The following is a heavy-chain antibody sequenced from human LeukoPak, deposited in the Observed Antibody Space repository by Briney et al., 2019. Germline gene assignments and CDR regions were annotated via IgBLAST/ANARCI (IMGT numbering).Heavy chain of an antibody. Sequence: ASVKVSCKASGYTFTGYYMHWVRQAPGQGLEWMGWINPNSGGTNYAQKFQGRVTMTRDTSISTAYMELRRLRSDDTAVYYCARGKYYDSSGYRPYYHYYFMDVWGKGTTVTVSS. J-gene: IGHJ6*03. D-gene: IGHD3-22*01. V-gene: IGHV1-2*02. CDR2: INPNSGGT. CDR3: ARGKYYDSSGYRPYYHYYFMDV. CDR1: GYTFTGYY.